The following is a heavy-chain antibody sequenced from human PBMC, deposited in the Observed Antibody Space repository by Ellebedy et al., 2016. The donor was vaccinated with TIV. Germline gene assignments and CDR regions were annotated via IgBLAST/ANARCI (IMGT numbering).Heavy chain of an antibody. Sequence: GESLKISCKGSGYSFTSYWIGWLRQVPGKGLEWMGIIYPGDSDTRYSPSFQGQFTISADKSISTAYLQWSSLKASDTAMYYCARRITMVRGVIRETYAFDIWGQGTMVTVSS. V-gene: IGHV5-51*01. J-gene: IGHJ3*02. CDR3: ARRITMVRGVIRETYAFDI. CDR2: IYPGDSDT. CDR1: GYSFTSYW. D-gene: IGHD3-10*01.